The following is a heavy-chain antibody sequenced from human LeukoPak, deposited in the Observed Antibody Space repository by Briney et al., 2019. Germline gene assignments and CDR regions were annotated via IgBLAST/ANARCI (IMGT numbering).Heavy chain of an antibody. CDR1: GGSFSGYY. Sequence: SETLSLTCAVYGGSFSGYYWTWIRQPPGKGLEWIGEINHSGSTNYNPSLKSRVTISIDTSKSQFSLKLSSVTAADTAVYYCARRDRPGNWFDPWGQGTLVTVSS. CDR3: ARRDRPGNWFDP. D-gene: IGHD3-22*01. CDR2: INHSGST. V-gene: IGHV4-34*01. J-gene: IGHJ5*02.